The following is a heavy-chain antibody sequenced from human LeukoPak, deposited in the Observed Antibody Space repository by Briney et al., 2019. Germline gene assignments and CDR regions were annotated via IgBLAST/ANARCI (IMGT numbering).Heavy chain of an antibody. D-gene: IGHD2-2*01. CDR1: GFIISSFA. CDR3: AKTGVVVVGAVHNYYYYMDV. V-gene: IGHV3-30*02. J-gene: IGHJ6*03. CDR2: STNDGTNT. Sequence: GGSLRLSCATSGFIISSFAMHWVRQAPGKGLEWVALSTNDGTNTFYAESVKGRFIISRDNSQNTLYLQMDSLRPEDTAVYYCAKTGVVVVGAVHNYYYYMDVWGKGTTVTGSS.